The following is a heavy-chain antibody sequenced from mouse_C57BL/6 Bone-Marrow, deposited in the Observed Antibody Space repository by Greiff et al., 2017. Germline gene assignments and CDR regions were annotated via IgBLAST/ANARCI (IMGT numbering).Heavy chain of an antibody. Sequence: KESCKASGYTFTSYWMHWVKQRPGRGLEWIGRIDPNSGGTKYNEKFKSKATLTVDKPSSTAYMQLSSLTSEDSAVYYCASLYDYDRYFDVWGTGTTVTVSS. CDR3: ASLYDYDRYFDV. J-gene: IGHJ1*03. V-gene: IGHV1-72*01. CDR2: IDPNSGGT. D-gene: IGHD2-4*01. CDR1: GYTFTSYW.